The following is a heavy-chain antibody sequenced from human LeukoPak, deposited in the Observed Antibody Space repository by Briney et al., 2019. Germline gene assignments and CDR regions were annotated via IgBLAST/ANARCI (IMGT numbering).Heavy chain of an antibody. D-gene: IGHD1-14*01. CDR2: ISLNGGST. CDR1: GFNFDEYG. CDR3: VRGITMFQQ. V-gene: IGHV3-20*04. J-gene: IGHJ1*01. Sequence: GGSLRLSCAASGFNFDEYGMTWVRQAPGKGLEWVSGISLNGGSTGYADSVKGRFTISRDNAKNSLYLQMNSLRVEDTALYYCVRGITMFQQWGQGTLVTVSS.